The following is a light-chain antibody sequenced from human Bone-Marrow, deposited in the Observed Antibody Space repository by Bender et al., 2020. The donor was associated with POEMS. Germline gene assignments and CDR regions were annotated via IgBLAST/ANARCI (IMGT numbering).Light chain of an antibody. Sequence: QSVLTQPPSASGTPGQRVTISCSGSNSNIGTNAVNWYQQFPGTAPKLLIYSDNQRPSGVPDRFYAFKSGTSASLAISGVQSVDDADYYCAACDASLSGGVFGGGAKLTVL. V-gene: IGLV1-44*01. CDR2: SDN. J-gene: IGLJ3*02. CDR1: NSNIGTNA. CDR3: AACDASLSGGV.